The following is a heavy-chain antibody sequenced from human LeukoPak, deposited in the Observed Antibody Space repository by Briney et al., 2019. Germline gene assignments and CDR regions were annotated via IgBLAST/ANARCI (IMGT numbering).Heavy chain of an antibody. J-gene: IGHJ4*02. CDR2: IYPGDSDT. CDR1: GYSFTSYW. Sequence: GESLKISCKGSGYSFTSYWIGWVRQMPGKGLEWMGIIYPGDSDTRYSPSFQGQVTISADKSISTAYLQWSSLKASDTAMYYCARRPLWFGELLYEYYFDYWGQGTLVTISS. V-gene: IGHV5-51*01. CDR3: ARRPLWFGELLYEYYFDY. D-gene: IGHD3-10*01.